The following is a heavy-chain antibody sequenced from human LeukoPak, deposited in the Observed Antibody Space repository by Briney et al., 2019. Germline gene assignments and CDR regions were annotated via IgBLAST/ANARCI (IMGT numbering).Heavy chain of an antibody. CDR1: GLTFSTYA. CDR3: ARDRTPNWSAYSNPTFHY. CDR2: ISYEGTNK. Sequence: GGSLRLFCAPSGLTFSTYAIHWARQAPGKALECVAVISYEGTNKNYADSVKGRFTISRDNSKNTLYLQLNSLRAEDAAVYYCARDRTPNWSAYSNPTFHYWGQGTLVTVSS. V-gene: IGHV3-30*07. D-gene: IGHD4-11*01. J-gene: IGHJ4*02.